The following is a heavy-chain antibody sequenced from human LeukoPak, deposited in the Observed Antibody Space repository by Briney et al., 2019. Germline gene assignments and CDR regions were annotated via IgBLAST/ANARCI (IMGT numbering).Heavy chain of an antibody. V-gene: IGHV1-2*02. D-gene: IGHD3-10*01. J-gene: IGHJ3*02. CDR2: INPNSGGT. CDR3: AKTRLVFGSGDAFDI. CDR1: GYTFTGYY. Sequence: ASVKVSCKASGYTFTGYYMHWVRQAPGQGLEWMGWINPNSGGTNYAQKFQGRVTMTRDTSISTAYMELSRLRSDDTAVYYCAKTRLVFGSGDAFDIWGQGTMVTVSS.